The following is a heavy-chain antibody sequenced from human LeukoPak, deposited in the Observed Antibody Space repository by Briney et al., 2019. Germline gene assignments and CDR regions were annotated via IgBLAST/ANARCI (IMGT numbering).Heavy chain of an antibody. J-gene: IGHJ4*02. V-gene: IGHV3-11*06. Sequence: GGSLRLSCAASGFTFSDYYMSWIRQAPGKGLEWVSYISSGSSYTNYADSVKGRFTTSRDNAKNSLYLQMNSLRAEDTAVYYCARVRTTGIAAAGTTYYFDSWGQGTLVTVSS. CDR2: ISSGSSYT. CDR3: ARVRTTGIAAAGTTYYFDS. D-gene: IGHD6-13*01. CDR1: GFTFSDYY.